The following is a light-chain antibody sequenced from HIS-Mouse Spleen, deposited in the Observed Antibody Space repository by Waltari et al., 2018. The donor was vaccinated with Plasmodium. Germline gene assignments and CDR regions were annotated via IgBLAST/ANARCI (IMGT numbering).Light chain of an antibody. Sequence: EIVMTQSPATLSVSPGDRATLSCRASQSVSRNLAWYQQKPGQAPRLLSYGASTRATGIPARFSGSGSGTEFTLTISSLQSEDFAVYYCQQYNNWSFTFGPGTKVDIK. J-gene: IGKJ3*01. CDR2: GAS. CDR3: QQYNNWSFT. V-gene: IGKV3-15*01. CDR1: QSVSRN.